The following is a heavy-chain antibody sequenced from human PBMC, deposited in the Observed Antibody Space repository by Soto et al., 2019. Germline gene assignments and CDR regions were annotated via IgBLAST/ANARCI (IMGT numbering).Heavy chain of an antibody. Sequence: QVQLVESGGGVVQPGRSLRLSCAASGFSFSNYAMHWVRQAPGKGLEWVALISFDGSSKYYADSVKDRFTISRDNSNTLYLQMNSLRPEDTAMYYCSRDGEGGTYYYESSGYYYHDYWGQGTLVTVSS. CDR1: GFSFSNYA. V-gene: IGHV3-30-3*01. CDR3: SRDGEGGTYYYESSGYYYHDY. J-gene: IGHJ4*02. CDR2: ISFDGSSK. D-gene: IGHD3-22*01.